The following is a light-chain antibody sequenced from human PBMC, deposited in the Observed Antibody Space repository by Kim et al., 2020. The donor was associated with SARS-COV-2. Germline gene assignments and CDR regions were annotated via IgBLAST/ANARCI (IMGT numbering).Light chain of an antibody. Sequence: TLSASVGDTVTITCRASQSITSGLAWYQQKPGKAPKLLIYLVSNLDYGVPSRFSGSGSGTQFTLTTSSLQPDDFATYYCQQHNGYFGGGTKVDIK. CDR2: LVS. V-gene: IGKV1-5*01. CDR3: QQHNGY. CDR1: QSITSG. J-gene: IGKJ4*01.